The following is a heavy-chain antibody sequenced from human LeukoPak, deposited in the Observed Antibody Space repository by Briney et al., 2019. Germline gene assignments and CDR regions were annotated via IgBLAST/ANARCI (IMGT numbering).Heavy chain of an antibody. CDR2: INHSGST. CDR3: ARGIAVAGQGFDY. CDR1: GGSFSGYY. V-gene: IGHV4-34*01. D-gene: IGHD6-19*01. J-gene: IGHJ4*02. Sequence: PSETLSLTCAVYGGSFSGYYWSWIRQPPGEGLEWIGEINHSGSTNYNPSLKSRVIISVDTSKNQFSLKLSSVTAADTAVYYCARGIAVAGQGFDYWGQGTLVTVSS.